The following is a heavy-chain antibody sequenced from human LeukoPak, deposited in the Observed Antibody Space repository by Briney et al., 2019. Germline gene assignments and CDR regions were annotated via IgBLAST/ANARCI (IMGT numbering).Heavy chain of an antibody. V-gene: IGHV4-39*07. CDR3: ASLGSGWYRWFDP. D-gene: IGHD6-19*01. J-gene: IGHJ5*02. CDR2: INHSGST. CDR1: GGSISSSSYY. Sequence: PSETLSLTCTVSGGSISSSSYYWSWIRQPPGKGLEWIGEINHSGSTNYNPSLKSRVTISVDTSKNQFSLKLSSVTAADTAVYYCASLGSGWYRWFDPWGQGTLVTVSS.